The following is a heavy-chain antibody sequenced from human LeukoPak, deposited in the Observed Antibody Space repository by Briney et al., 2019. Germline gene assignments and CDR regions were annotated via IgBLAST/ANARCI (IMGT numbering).Heavy chain of an antibody. CDR1: GFTFSSYA. CDR3: AKEGSVGQQLPTPFDY. J-gene: IGHJ4*02. V-gene: IGHV3-23*01. Sequence: GGSLRLSCAASGFTFSSYAMSWVRQAPGKGLEWVSAISGSGGSTYYADSVKGRFTISRDNSKDTLYLQMNSLRAEDTAVYYCAKEGSVGQQLPTPFDYWGQGTLVTVSS. CDR2: ISGSGGST. D-gene: IGHD6-13*01.